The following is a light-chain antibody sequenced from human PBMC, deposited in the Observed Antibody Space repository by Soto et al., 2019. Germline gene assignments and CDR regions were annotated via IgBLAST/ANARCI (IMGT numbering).Light chain of an antibody. CDR2: DVT. V-gene: IGLV2-14*01. CDR3: SSYTSSSTLYV. J-gene: IGLJ1*01. CDR1: SSDVGDNNY. Sequence: QSALTQPASVSGSPGQSITISCTGTSSDVGDNNYVSWYQQHPGKAPKLMIYDVTHRPSGISNRFSGSKSGNTASLTISGLQAEDEADYYCSSYTSSSTLYVLGTGTKLTAL.